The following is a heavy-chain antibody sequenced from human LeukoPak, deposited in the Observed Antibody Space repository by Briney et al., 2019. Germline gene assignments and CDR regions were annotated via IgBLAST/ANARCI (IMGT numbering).Heavy chain of an antibody. CDR2: LIPMFGAA. J-gene: IGHJ5*02. D-gene: IGHD1-26*01. CDR1: GGTFSNYT. CDR3: AALGIT. V-gene: IGHV1-69*05. Sequence: SVKVSCKASGGTFSNYTLGWVRQAPGQGLEWMGGLIPMFGAAHYAQKFQGRLMITTDESTSTVYMEMSSLTSADTAVYYCAALGITWGQGSLVTVSS.